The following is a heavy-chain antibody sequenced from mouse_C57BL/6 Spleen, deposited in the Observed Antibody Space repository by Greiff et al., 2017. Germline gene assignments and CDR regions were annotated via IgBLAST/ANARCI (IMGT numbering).Heavy chain of an antibody. V-gene: IGHV1-55*01. J-gene: IGHJ2*01. Sequence: QVQLQQPGAELVKPGASVKMSCKASGYTFTSYWITWVKQRPGQGLEWIGDIYPGSGSTNYNEKFKSKATLTVDKSSSTAYMQLSSLTSEDSAVYYCAKGEGYFDDWGQGTTLTVPS. CDR2: IYPGSGST. CDR1: GYTFTSYW. CDR3: AKGEGYFDD.